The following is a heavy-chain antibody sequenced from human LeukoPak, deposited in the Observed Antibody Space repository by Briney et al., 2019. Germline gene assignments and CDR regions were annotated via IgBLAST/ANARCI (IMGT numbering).Heavy chain of an antibody. CDR1: GYTFTGYY. CDR2: INPNSGGT. Sequence: ASVKVSCKASGYTFTGYYMHWVRQAPGQGLEWMGWINPNSGGTNYAQKFQGRVTMTRDTSISTAYMELSRLRSDDTAVYYCAGASRRGVVTDDAFDIWGQGTMVTVSS. V-gene: IGHV1-2*02. CDR3: AGASRRGVVTDDAFDI. J-gene: IGHJ3*02. D-gene: IGHD2-15*01.